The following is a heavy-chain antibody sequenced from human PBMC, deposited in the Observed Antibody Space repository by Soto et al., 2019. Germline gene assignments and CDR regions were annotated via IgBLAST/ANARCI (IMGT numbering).Heavy chain of an antibody. CDR3: AREPVGPDYCTDV. CDR1: GFAFSSYG. V-gene: IGHV3-33*01. J-gene: IGHJ6*04. D-gene: IGHD1-26*01. Sequence: QVQLVESGGGVVQPGRSLRLSCAASGFAFSSYGMHWVRQTPGKGLEWVAVLGFDGGGEDYADSVKARFTIFRDNSKHMLYLQMASLTAEDTAMYDCAREPVGPDYCTDVWGEVNTVTVSS. CDR2: LGFDGGGE.